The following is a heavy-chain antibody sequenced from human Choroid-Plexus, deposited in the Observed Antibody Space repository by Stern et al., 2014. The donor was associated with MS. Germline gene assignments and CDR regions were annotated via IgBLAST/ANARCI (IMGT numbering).Heavy chain of an antibody. Sequence: QLVESGGGVVQPGRPLRLSCAASGFSFSSFGMHWVRQAPGKGLEWVALISYDGSKDYADSVKGRFAISRDNSKNTLYLQMNSLRAEDTAVYYCAKDRQYLTFFFAFWGQGSLFTVSS. V-gene: IGHV3-30*18. CDR1: GFSFSSFG. CDR3: AKDRQYLTFFFAF. D-gene: IGHD2/OR15-2a*01. J-gene: IGHJ4*02. CDR2: ISYDGSK.